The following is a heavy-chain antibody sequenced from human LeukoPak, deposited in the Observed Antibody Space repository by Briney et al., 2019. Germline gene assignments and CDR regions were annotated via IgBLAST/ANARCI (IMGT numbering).Heavy chain of an antibody. J-gene: IGHJ4*02. CDR2: ISYDGSNK. V-gene: IGHV3-30-3*01. D-gene: IGHD3-10*01. Sequence: GRSLGLSCAASGFTFSSYAMHWVRQAPGKGLEWVAVISYDGSNKYYADSVEGRFTISRDNSKNTLYLQMNSLRAEDTAVYYCASIYGDFDYWGQGTLVTVSS. CDR3: ASIYGDFDY. CDR1: GFTFSSYA.